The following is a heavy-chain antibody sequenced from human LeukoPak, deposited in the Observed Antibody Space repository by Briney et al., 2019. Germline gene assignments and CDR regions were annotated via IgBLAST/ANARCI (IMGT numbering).Heavy chain of an antibody. CDR3: TSEGFVGGSRTFFDY. D-gene: IGHD3-16*01. V-gene: IGHV3-15*01. J-gene: IGHJ4*02. CDR1: GFTVTNAW. CDR2: IKSKSDGRTK. Sequence: GGSLRLSCVASGFTVTNAWMSWVRQAPGKGPERVGRIKSKSDGRTKDYDAPGKGRFIISREDSKNTRYVQMNSLRSEDTAVYYCTSEGFVGGSRTFFDYWGQGTLVTVSS.